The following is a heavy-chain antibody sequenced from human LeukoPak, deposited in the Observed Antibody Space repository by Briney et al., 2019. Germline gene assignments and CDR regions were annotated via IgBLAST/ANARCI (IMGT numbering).Heavy chain of an antibody. V-gene: IGHV4-4*02. CDR1: GGSISSTHW. D-gene: IGHD2/OR15-2a*01. J-gene: IGHJ4*02. CDR3: AREGGPFRPLDY. Sequence: SGTLSLICGVSGGSISSTHWWTWVRQPPGKGLEWIGEVHLDGRTNYNPSLQSRLTMSVDFSENHISLKLTSVTAADTAVYYCAREGGPFRPLDYSGQGTLVTVSS. CDR2: VHLDGRT.